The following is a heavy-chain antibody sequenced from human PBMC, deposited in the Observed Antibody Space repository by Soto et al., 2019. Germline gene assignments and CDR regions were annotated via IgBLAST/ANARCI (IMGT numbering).Heavy chain of an antibody. Sequence: TLSLTCTVSGGSISSSSYYWGWIRQPPGKGLEWIGSIYYSGGTYYNPSLKSRVTISVDTSKNQFSLKLSSVTAADTAVYYCATNYAYYYYYGMDVWGQGTTVTVSS. J-gene: IGHJ6*02. V-gene: IGHV4-39*01. D-gene: IGHD4-4*01. CDR3: ATNYAYYYYYGMDV. CDR2: IYYSGGT. CDR1: GGSISSSSYY.